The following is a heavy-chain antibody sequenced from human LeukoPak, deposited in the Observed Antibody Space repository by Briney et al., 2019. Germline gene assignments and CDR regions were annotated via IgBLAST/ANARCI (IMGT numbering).Heavy chain of an antibody. J-gene: IGHJ4*01. V-gene: IGHV3-20*01. CDR2: INWNSGSK. CDR1: GFTFDDHG. D-gene: IGHD5-12*01. CDR3: VRPFNSGATMQIDY. Sequence: GGSLRLSCAASGFTFDDHGLSWVRQAPGKGLEWVSGINWNSGSKRYGASVKGRFTISRDNAKNSVYLEMTSLRADDTAFYHGVRPFNSGATMQIDYWAQETRVSVSS.